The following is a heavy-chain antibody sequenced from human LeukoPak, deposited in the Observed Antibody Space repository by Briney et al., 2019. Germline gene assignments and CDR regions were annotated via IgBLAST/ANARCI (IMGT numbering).Heavy chain of an antibody. Sequence: QSGGSLRLSCVVSGFTLSSYAMSWVRQAPGKGLEWVAATSSSDSGKYHADSVRGRFTISRDNSKNTLYLQMNSLRAEDTAVYYCAKDRAGYSSSWYGYWGQGTLVTVSS. CDR1: GFTLSSYA. CDR2: TSSSDSGK. J-gene: IGHJ4*02. V-gene: IGHV3-23*01. D-gene: IGHD6-13*01. CDR3: AKDRAGYSSSWYGY.